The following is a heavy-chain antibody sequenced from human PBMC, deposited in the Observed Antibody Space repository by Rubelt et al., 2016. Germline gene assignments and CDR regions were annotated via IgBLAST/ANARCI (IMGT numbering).Heavy chain of an antibody. CDR3: SRERSITGRDYDY. Sequence: EVQLVESGGGLVQPGGSLRLSCAVSTITFSSYWMSWVRQAPGKGLEWVAFIRKKIYGGTTEYAASVKGRFTVSRDDSSNIAYLQLDNLKTEDTAVYYCSRERSITGRDYDYWGRGTLVSVSS. CDR2: IRKKIYGGTT. D-gene: IGHD1-20*01. CDR1: TITFSSYW. J-gene: IGHJ4*02. V-gene: IGHV3-49*04.